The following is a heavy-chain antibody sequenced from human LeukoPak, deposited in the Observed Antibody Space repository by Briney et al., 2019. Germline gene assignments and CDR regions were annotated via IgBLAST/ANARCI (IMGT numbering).Heavy chain of an antibody. CDR3: AKTLHYGHYGKFDY. J-gene: IGHJ4*02. D-gene: IGHD4-17*01. CDR2: ISWNSGSI. CDR1: GFTFDDYA. Sequence: GGSLRLSCAASGFTFDDYAMHWVRQAPGKGLEWVSGISWNSGSIGYADSVKGRFTISRDNAKNSLYLQMNSLRAEDTALYYCAKTLHYGHYGKFDYWGQGTLVTVSS. V-gene: IGHV3-9*01.